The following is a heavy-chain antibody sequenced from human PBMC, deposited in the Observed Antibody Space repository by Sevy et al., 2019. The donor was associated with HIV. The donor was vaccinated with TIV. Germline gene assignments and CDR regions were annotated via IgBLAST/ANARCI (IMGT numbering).Heavy chain of an antibody. Sequence: GGSLRLSCAASGFTFSSYVMSWVRQAPGKGLEWVSGVCASGGTTYYADSVKGRFTISRDNSKNTLYLQINRLRAEDTAVYDCSREWGGGYGGGGFDYWGQGTLVTVSS. J-gene: IGHJ4*02. CDR3: SREWGGGYGGGGFDY. D-gene: IGHD2-15*01. CDR2: VCASGGTT. CDR1: GFTFSSYV. V-gene: IGHV3-23*01.